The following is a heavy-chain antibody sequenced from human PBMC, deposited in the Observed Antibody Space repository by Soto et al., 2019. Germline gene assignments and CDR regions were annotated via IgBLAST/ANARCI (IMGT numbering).Heavy chain of an antibody. CDR3: AREGDIVVLDAFDI. D-gene: IGHD2-15*01. Sequence: QVQLVQSGAEVKKPGASVKVSCKASGYTFTNYGIDWVRQAPGQGLEWMGWISGYNAKTNYAQKLQGRVTMTTDTSTNTAYMKLRSLRSDDTAVYYCAREGDIVVLDAFDIWGQGTMVIVSS. CDR1: GYTFTNYG. V-gene: IGHV1-18*04. CDR2: ISGYNAKT. J-gene: IGHJ3*02.